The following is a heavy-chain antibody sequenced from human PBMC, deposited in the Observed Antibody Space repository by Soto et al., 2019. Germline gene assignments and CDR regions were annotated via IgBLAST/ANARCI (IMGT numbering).Heavy chain of an antibody. CDR2: IRSKAYGGTT. J-gene: IGHJ6*02. V-gene: IGHV3-49*03. CDR1: GFTFGDYA. D-gene: IGHD3-9*01. Sequence: GGSLRLSCTASGFTFGDYAMSWFRQATGKGLEWVGFIRSKAYGGTTEYAASVKGRFTISRDDSKSIAYLQTNSLKTEDTAVYYCTRGGPVLRYFDWLYPSYYYYGMDVWGQGTTVTVSS. CDR3: TRGGPVLRYFDWLYPSYYYYGMDV.